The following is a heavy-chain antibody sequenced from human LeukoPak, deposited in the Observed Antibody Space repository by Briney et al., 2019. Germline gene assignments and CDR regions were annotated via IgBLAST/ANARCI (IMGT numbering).Heavy chain of an antibody. V-gene: IGHV3-53*01. D-gene: IGHD2-2*01. Sequence: GGSLRLSCAASGFTVSSNYTSWVRQAPGKGLEWVSVIYSGGSTYYADSVKGRFTISRDNSKNTLYLQMNSMRAEDTAVYYCARVKRKYQVLKPLHETPSHYFDYWGQGTLVTVSS. CDR2: IYSGGST. CDR3: ARVKRKYQVLKPLHETPSHYFDY. CDR1: GFTVSSNY. J-gene: IGHJ4*02.